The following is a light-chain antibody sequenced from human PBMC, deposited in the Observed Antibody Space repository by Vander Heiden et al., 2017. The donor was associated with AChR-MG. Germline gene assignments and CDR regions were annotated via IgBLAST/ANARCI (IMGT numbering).Light chain of an antibody. CDR1: QGISNY. V-gene: IGKV1-39*01. J-gene: IGKJ4*01. Sequence: DIQMTQSPSSLSASVGDRVTITCRASQGISNYLNWYQQKPGKAPKLLIYGASTLQSGVPSRFSGSGSGTDFTLTISSLQPEDSASYYCQQSYSPPPLTFGGGTKVEIK. CDR3: QQSYSPPPLT. CDR2: GAS.